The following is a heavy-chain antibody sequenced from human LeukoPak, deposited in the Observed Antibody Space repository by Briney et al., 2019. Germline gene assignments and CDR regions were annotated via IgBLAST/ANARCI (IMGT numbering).Heavy chain of an antibody. CDR3: ARRAAAGTFGFDY. D-gene: IGHD6-13*01. Sequence: PGGSLRLSCAASGFTFTSSAMSWVRQTPGKGLEWLSLITATGGSTYYADSVKGRFTISRDNAKNSLYLQMNSLRAEDTAVYYCARRAAAGTFGFDYWGQGTLVTVSS. V-gene: IGHV3-23*01. CDR2: ITATGGST. J-gene: IGHJ4*02. CDR1: GFTFTSSA.